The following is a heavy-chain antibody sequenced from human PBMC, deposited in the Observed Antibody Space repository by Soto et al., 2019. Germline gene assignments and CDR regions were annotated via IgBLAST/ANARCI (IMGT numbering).Heavy chain of an antibody. CDR3: AKVPSQYIWGSYLRYYDY. D-gene: IGHD3-16*02. Sequence: EVQMLESGEGLVQPGGSLRLSCAASGFPLSNYAMTWVRQAPGKGLEWVSGISGNTGHAYYADSVKDRFTISRDNSKNTLYLQMDSLRAEDTAVYYCAKVPSQYIWGSYLRYYDYWGQGTLVTVSS. CDR2: ISGNTGHA. J-gene: IGHJ4*02. CDR1: GFPLSNYA. V-gene: IGHV3-23*01.